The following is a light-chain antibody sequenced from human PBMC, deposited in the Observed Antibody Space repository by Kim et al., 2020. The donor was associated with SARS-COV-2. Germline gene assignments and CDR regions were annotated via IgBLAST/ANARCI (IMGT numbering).Light chain of an antibody. Sequence: IQMTQSPSTLSASIGDRATITCRASQRVSTSLAWYQQKPGKAPSLLIYDASTLESGVPPRFSGSGSGTEFTLTIYSLQPDDFATYYCHPYYSYPLAFFGGTKVDIK. CDR3: HPYYSYPLA. J-gene: IGKJ4*01. V-gene: IGKV1-5*01. CDR2: DAS. CDR1: QRVSTS.